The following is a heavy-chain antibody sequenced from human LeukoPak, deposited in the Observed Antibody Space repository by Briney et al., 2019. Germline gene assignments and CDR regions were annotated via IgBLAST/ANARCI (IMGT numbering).Heavy chain of an antibody. CDR1: GFTFSSYA. CDR3: AKDQYSGSYFNY. V-gene: IGHV3-23*01. Sequence: GGSLRLSCAASGFTFSSYAMCWVRQAPGKGLEWVSAISGSGGSTYYADSVKGRFTISRDNSKNTLYLQMNSLRAEDTAVYYCAKDQYSGSYFNYWGQGTLVTVSS. J-gene: IGHJ4*02. CDR2: ISGSGGST. D-gene: IGHD1-26*01.